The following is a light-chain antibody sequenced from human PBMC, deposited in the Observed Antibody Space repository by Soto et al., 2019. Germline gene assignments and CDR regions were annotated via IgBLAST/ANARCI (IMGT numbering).Light chain of an antibody. Sequence: IRMTQSPSSFSASTGDRVTITCRASQGISSFLAWYQQKSGKAPKLLMYAASTLQSGVPSRFSGSGSGTDFTLTISSQQSEDFATYYCQQYYLYPRTFGQGTKVEIK. V-gene: IGKV1-8*01. CDR3: QQYYLYPRT. J-gene: IGKJ1*01. CDR1: QGISSF. CDR2: AAS.